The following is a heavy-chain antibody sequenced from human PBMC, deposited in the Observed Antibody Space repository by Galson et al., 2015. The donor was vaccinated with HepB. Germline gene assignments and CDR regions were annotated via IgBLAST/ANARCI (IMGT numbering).Heavy chain of an antibody. Sequence: SVKVSCKASGGTFSSYTISWVRQAPGQGLEWMGRIIPILGIANYAQKFQGRVTITADKSTSTAYMELSSLRSEDTAVYYCARDGSITMVRGVTWFDPWGQGTLVTVSS. CDR1: GGTFSSYT. D-gene: IGHD3-10*01. J-gene: IGHJ5*02. CDR2: IIPILGIA. CDR3: ARDGSITMVRGVTWFDP. V-gene: IGHV1-69*04.